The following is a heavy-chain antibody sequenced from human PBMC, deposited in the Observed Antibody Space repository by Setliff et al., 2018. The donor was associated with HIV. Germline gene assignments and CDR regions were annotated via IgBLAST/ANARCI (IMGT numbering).Heavy chain of an antibody. Sequence: SETLSLTCHVSGGSISSGYYWGWIRQPAVKGLEWIGHIYTSGSTNYNPSLKSRVTISVDTTKNHFSLNLLSVTAADTAVYYCARVPWTYLYYFDYWGQGTLVTVSS. J-gene: IGHJ4*02. V-gene: IGHV4-61*09. CDR2: IYTSGST. D-gene: IGHD2-21*01. CDR3: ARVPWTYLYYFDY. CDR1: GGSISSGYY.